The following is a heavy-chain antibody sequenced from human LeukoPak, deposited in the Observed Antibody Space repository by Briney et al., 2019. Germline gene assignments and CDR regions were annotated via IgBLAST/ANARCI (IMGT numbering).Heavy chain of an antibody. CDR2: IKPDGSEK. CDR1: GFTFSRYW. Sequence: PGGSLRLSCAASGFTFSRYWMSWVRQAPGKGLEWVANIKPDGSEKYCVDSVKGRFTISRDNAKNTLYLQMSSLRAEDTAVYYCVRALMGTSDHWGQGSLVTVSS. V-gene: IGHV3-7*02. D-gene: IGHD7-27*01. CDR3: VRALMGTSDH. J-gene: IGHJ4*02.